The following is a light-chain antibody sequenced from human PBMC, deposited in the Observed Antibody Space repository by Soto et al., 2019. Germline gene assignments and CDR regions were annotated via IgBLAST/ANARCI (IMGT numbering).Light chain of an antibody. V-gene: IGKV1-33*01. CDR2: DAS. J-gene: IGKJ3*01. Sequence: DIQMTQSPSSLSASVGDRVTITCQASQDISDYLNWYQQKPGKAPHILIYDASNLETGVPSRFSGSGSGTDFTFTISSXQPEDFATYYCQQYDNLPFTFGPGTKVDIK. CDR3: QQYDNLPFT. CDR1: QDISDY.